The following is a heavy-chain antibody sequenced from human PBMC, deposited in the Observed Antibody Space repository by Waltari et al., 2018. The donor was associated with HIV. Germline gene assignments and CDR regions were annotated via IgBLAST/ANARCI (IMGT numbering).Heavy chain of an antibody. CDR3: ASEDFWGGPHN. CDR2: ISSTSSFI. Sequence: EVQLVESGGGLVKPGGSLRPSCVVSGFTFNTFNMKWVRQAPGKGLELVSSISSTSSFIYYADSVKGRFTISRDNAKNSLYLQINNLRAEDTAVYYCASEDFWGGPHNWGQGTLVTVSS. V-gene: IGHV3-21*02. D-gene: IGHD3-3*01. CDR1: GFTFNTFN. J-gene: IGHJ4*02.